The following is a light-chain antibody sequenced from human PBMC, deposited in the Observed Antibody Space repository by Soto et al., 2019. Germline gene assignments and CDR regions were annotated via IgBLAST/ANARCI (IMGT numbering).Light chain of an antibody. CDR2: DVS. J-gene: IGLJ1*01. Sequence: QSVLTQPASVSGSPGQSIAISCTGTSSDVGGYNYVTWYQQHPGKAPKLMIYDVSNRPSGVSDRFSGSKSGNTASLTISGLQAEDEGDYYCNSYTSSSTYVFGTGTSSPS. CDR3: NSYTSSSTYV. V-gene: IGLV2-14*03. CDR1: SSDVGGYNY.